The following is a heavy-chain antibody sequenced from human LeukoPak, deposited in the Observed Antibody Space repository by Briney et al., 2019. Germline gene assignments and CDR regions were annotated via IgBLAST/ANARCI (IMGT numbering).Heavy chain of an antibody. J-gene: IGHJ6*03. CDR3: ARGYCRGGSCYSYYYYNYMDV. Sequence: SETLSLTRTVSGGSISSSSYYWGWIRQPPGKGLEWIGSIYYSGSTYYNPSLKSRVTISVDTSKNQFSLKLSSVTAADTAVYYCARGYCRGGSCYSYYYYNYMDVWGKGTTVTVSS. CDR1: GGSISSSSYY. V-gene: IGHV4-39*07. CDR2: IYYSGST. D-gene: IGHD2-15*01.